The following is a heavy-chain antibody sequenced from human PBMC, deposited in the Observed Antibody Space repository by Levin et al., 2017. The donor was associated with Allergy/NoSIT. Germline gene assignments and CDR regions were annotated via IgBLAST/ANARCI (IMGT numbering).Heavy chain of an antibody. Sequence: GGSLRLSCAASGFTFSSYDMHWVRQATGKGLEWVSAIGTAGDTYYPGSVKGRFTISRENAKNSLYLQMNSLRAGDTAVYYCARAYSGWYAFDYWGQGTLVTVSS. CDR2: IGTAGDT. J-gene: IGHJ4*02. CDR1: GFTFSSYD. CDR3: ARAYSGWYAFDY. V-gene: IGHV3-13*04. D-gene: IGHD6-19*01.